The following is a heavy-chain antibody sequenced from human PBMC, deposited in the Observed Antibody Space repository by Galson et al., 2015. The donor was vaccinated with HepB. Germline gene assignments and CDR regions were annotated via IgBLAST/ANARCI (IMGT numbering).Heavy chain of an antibody. D-gene: IGHD1-14*01. CDR1: GYTFTVYY. CDR2: INPIRGNP. J-gene: IGHJ2*01. V-gene: IGHV1-2*06. Sequence: SVKVSCKASGYTFTVYYIHWVRQAPRQGLASMGRINPIRGNPNYAQKFQGRVTMTRDPSIITAYMDLSSRRPDDTAVYYGARSPEGDWFFDLWVRGSLVTGSS. CDR3: ARSPEGDWFFDL.